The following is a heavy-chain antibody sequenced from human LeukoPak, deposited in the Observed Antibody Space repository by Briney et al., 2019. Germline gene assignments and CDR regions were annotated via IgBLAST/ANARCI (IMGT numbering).Heavy chain of an antibody. D-gene: IGHD1-1*01. CDR1: GGSFSGYY. Sequence: SETLSLTCAVYGGSFSGYYWSWIRQPPGKGLEWIGEINHSGSTNYNPSLKSRVTISVDTSKNQFSLKLSSGTAADTAVYYCARAGLRYGIDYWGQGTLVTVSS. CDR3: ARAGLRYGIDY. J-gene: IGHJ4*02. V-gene: IGHV4-34*01. CDR2: INHSGST.